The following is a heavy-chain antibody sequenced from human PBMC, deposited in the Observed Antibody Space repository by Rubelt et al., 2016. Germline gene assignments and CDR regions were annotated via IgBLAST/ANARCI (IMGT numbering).Heavy chain of an antibody. V-gene: IGHV4-39*07. CDR3: ARHFHSGTSSWDS. CDR2: IYYNAIT. J-gene: IGHJ4*02. CDR1: GGSTSSSSYY. Sequence: QLQLQESGPGLVKPSETLSLTCAVSGGSTSSSSYYWGWIRQSPGRGLEWSGSIYYNAITYYIPALKSHVTISVETSNNQLSRGRGSGTAADTAVYYCARHFHSGTSSWDSWGQGTLVTVSS. D-gene: IGHD2-2*01.